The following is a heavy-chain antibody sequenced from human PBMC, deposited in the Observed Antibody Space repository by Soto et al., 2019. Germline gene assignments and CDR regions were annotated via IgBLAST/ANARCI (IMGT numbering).Heavy chain of an antibody. J-gene: IGHJ4*02. Sequence: LSLTCAVSGVSLTSGNWWTWVRQSPQRGLEYIGEIFHDGTANYYPSFERRVAMSVDTSRNQFSLKLTSVTAADTAVYFCARLVYDTRLNYMYFDFWGPGTLVTVSS. D-gene: IGHD3-10*01. CDR1: GVSLTSGNW. V-gene: IGHV4-4*01. CDR2: IFHDGTA. CDR3: ARLVYDTRLNYMYFDF.